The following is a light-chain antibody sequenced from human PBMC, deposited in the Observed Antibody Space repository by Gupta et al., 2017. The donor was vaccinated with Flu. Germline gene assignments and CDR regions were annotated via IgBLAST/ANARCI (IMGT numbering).Light chain of an antibody. CDR1: SSDVGGDKY. Sequence: SITISCTGTSSDVGGDKYVSWYQQHPGKVHNLIIYEVSIRPAVVSSRFSGSKSGNTASLTISGLQAEDEADYYCSSFTSTSTLLFGGGTKLTVL. V-gene: IGLV2-14*01. CDR3: SSFTSTSTLL. CDR2: EVS. J-gene: IGLJ3*02.